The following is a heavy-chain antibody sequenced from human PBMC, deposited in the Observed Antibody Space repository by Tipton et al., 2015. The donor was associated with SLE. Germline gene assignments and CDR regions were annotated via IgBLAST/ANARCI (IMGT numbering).Heavy chain of an antibody. D-gene: IGHD4-11*01. CDR1: GGSIRSYY. J-gene: IGHJ6*02. CDR3: ARVHTDFSNAGYFSHYGLDV. CDR2: IHHSGRT. Sequence: TLSLTCTVSGGSIRSYYWTWIRQPPGKGLEWIGHIHHSGRTSYNMSLKSRVTISEDRSRNQFSLRLTSVTAADTAVYYCARVHTDFSNAGYFSHYGLDVWGQGATVSVS. V-gene: IGHV4-30-2*01.